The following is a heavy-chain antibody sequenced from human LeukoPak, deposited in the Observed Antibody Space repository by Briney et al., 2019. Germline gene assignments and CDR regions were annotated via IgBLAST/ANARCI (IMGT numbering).Heavy chain of an antibody. V-gene: IGHV1-69*05. Sequence: ASVKVSCKASGGTFSSYAISWVRQAPGQGLEWMGGIIPIFGTANYAQKFQGRVTITTDESTSTAYMELSSLRSEDTAVYYCARADITIFGVIRLPGAFDIWGQGTMVTVSS. CDR3: ARADITIFGVIRLPGAFDI. J-gene: IGHJ3*02. CDR1: GGTFSSYA. D-gene: IGHD3-3*01. CDR2: IIPIFGTA.